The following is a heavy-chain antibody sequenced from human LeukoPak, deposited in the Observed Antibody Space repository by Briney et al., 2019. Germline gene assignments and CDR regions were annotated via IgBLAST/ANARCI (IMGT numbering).Heavy chain of an antibody. CDR3: ARGKRIQLWWNFDY. J-gene: IGHJ4*02. Sequence: PSETLSLTCTVSGGSISSSSYYWGWIRQPPGKGLEWIGEINHSGSTNYNPSLKSRVTISVDTSKNQFSLKLSSVTAADTAVYYCARGKRIQLWWNFDYWGQGTLVTVSS. CDR1: GGSISSSSYY. CDR2: INHSGST. V-gene: IGHV4-39*07. D-gene: IGHD5-18*01.